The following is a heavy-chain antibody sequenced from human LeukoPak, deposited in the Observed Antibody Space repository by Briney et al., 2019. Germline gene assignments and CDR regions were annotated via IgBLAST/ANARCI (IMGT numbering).Heavy chain of an antibody. D-gene: IGHD3-22*01. V-gene: IGHV3-23*01. Sequence: AGGSLRLSCAASGFTFSSRAMTWVRQAPGKGLERVSAISGSGGNTYYADSVKGRFTISRDNSKNTLYLQMNSLRGEDTAVYYCAKAGAQRYYDSWGQGTMVTVSS. CDR3: AKAGAQRYYDS. CDR2: ISGSGGNT. J-gene: IGHJ3*01. CDR1: GFTFSSRA.